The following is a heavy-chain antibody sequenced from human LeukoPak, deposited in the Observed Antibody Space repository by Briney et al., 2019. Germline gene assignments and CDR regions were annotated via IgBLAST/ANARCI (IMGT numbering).Heavy chain of an antibody. CDR2: ISPNGGST. V-gene: IGHV3-64D*06. Sequence: SGGSLRLSCSASGFTFSAYAMHWVRQAPGKGLEYVSAISPNGGSTYYADSVKGRFTISRDNSKNTLYLQMSSLRVEDTAVYYCARGLTVTVWFDPWGQGTLVTVSS. J-gene: IGHJ5*02. CDR3: ARGLTVTVWFDP. CDR1: GFTFSAYA. D-gene: IGHD4-11*01.